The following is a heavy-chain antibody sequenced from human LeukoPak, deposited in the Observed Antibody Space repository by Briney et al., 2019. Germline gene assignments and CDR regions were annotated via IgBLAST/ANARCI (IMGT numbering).Heavy chain of an antibody. V-gene: IGHV1-2*02. CDR2: INPNSGGT. CDR3: ARDFCGGDRLGDY. D-gene: IGHD2-21*02. CDR1: GYTFTGYY. J-gene: IGHJ4*02. Sequence: GASVKVPCKASGYTFTGYYMHWVRQAPGQGLEWMGWINPNSGGTDYAQKFQGRVTMTRDASISTAYMELSRLRSDDTAVYYCARDFCGGDRLGDYWGQGTLVTVSS.